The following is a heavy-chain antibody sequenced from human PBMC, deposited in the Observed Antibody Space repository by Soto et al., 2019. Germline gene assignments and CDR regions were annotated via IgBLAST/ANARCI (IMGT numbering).Heavy chain of an antibody. CDR1: GGSFTSNNW. D-gene: IGHD1-7*01. CDR3: ASRDPGTSVDY. CDR2: IYRTGNT. Sequence: QVQLQESGPGLVKPSGTLSLTCAVSGGSFTSNNWWTWVRQPPGQGLEWIGEIYRTGNTNYNPSLKSRVTISLDKSDNQFALKVTSLTAADTAVYYCASRDPGTSVDYWGQGTLVTVSS. V-gene: IGHV4-4*02. J-gene: IGHJ4*02.